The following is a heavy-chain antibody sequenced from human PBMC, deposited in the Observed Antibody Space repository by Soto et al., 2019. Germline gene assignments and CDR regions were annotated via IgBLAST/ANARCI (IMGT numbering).Heavy chain of an antibody. Sequence: QVQLVQSGAEVKKPGSSVKVSCEASGATLNTFINYGITWVRQAPGQGLEWMGGIIPVFGSAHYAQKFQGRVTISADESTRTAYMELSSRRSDDTAVYYCARGAATKIVVVMYDAFEIWGQGTMVTVSS. J-gene: IGHJ3*02. CDR2: IIPVFGSA. CDR1: GATLNTFINYG. V-gene: IGHV1-69*12. CDR3: ARGAATKIVVVMYDAFEI. D-gene: IGHD3-22*01.